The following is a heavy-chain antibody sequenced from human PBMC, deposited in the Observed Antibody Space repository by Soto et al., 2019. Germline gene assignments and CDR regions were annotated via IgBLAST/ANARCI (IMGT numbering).Heavy chain of an antibody. J-gene: IGHJ6*02. Sequence: PGGSLRLSCAASGFTFSSYSMNWVRQAPGKGLEWVSYISSSSSTIYYADSVKGRFTISRDNAKNSLYLQMNSLRDEDTAVYYCARAHPYNWKSRGMDVWGQGTTVTVS. CDR3: ARAHPYNWKSRGMDV. CDR1: GFTFSSYS. CDR2: ISSSSSTI. D-gene: IGHD1-20*01. V-gene: IGHV3-48*02.